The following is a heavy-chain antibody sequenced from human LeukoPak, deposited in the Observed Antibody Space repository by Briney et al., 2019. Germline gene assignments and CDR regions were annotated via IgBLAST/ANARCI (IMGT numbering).Heavy chain of an antibody. CDR3: AREEAGYYDSSGFWGYAFDI. Sequence: SETLSLTCTVSGGSISSYYWSWIRQPPGKGLEWIGYIYYSGSTNYNPSLKSRVTISVDTSKNQFSLKLSSVTAADTAVYYCAREEAGYYDSSGFWGYAFDIWGQGTMVTVSS. CDR1: GGSISSYY. V-gene: IGHV4-59*01. CDR2: IYYSGST. J-gene: IGHJ3*02. D-gene: IGHD3-22*01.